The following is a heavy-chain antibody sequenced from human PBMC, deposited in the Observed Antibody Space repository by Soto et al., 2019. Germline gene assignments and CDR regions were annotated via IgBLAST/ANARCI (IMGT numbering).Heavy chain of an antibody. Sequence: QAPLVESGGGVVQPGTSLRLSCVASGIAFSRSGMHWVRQAPGMGLEWVAVISSDGTKAYYPDSMKGRFTISRDDSKNTVYLQMNSLRPDDTAVYYCARDKGAKYFDTWGQGALVTVSS. CDR1: GIAFSRSG. D-gene: IGHD3-16*01. V-gene: IGHV3-30*03. J-gene: IGHJ4*02. CDR2: ISSDGTKA. CDR3: ARDKGAKYFDT.